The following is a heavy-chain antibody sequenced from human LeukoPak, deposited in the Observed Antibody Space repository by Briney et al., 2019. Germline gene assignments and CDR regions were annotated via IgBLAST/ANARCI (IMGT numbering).Heavy chain of an antibody. V-gene: IGHV4-4*07. CDR3: AREPKLTYYYDSSGYRHAFDI. D-gene: IGHD3-22*01. CDR2: IYTSGST. Sequence: SETLSLTCTVSGGSISSYYWSWIRQPAGKGLEWVGRIYTSGSTNYNPSLKRRVTISVDTSKNQFSLKLSSVTAADTAVYYCAREPKLTYYYDSSGYRHAFDIWGQGTMVTVSS. CDR1: GGSISSYY. J-gene: IGHJ3*02.